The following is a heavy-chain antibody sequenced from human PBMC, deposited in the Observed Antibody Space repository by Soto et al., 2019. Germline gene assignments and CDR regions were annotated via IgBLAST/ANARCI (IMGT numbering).Heavy chain of an antibody. CDR1: GFSLSTSGVG. J-gene: IGHJ4*02. V-gene: IGHV2-5*02. CDR2: IYWDDDK. CDR3: ARTDYDFWSGYVTEGYYFDY. Sequence: QITLKESGPTLVKPTQTLTLTCTFSGFSLSTSGVGVGWIRQPPGKALEWLALIYWDDDKRYSPSLKSRLTITKDTSKNQVVLTMTNMDPADTATYYCARTDYDFWSGYVTEGYYFDYWGQGTLVTVSS. D-gene: IGHD3-3*01.